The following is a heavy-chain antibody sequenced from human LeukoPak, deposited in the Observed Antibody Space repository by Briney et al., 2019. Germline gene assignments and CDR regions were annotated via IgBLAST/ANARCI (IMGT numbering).Heavy chain of an antibody. V-gene: IGHV4-34*01. CDR2: IDHSGST. CDR1: GGSFSGYY. J-gene: IGHJ4*02. CDR3: ARGNDSSGYHDY. Sequence: SSETLSLTCAVYGGSFSGYYWSWIRQPPGKGLEWIGEIDHSGSTNYNPSLKSRVTISVDTSKNQFSLKLSSVTAADTAMCYCARGNDSSGYHDYWGQGTLVTVSS. D-gene: IGHD3-22*01.